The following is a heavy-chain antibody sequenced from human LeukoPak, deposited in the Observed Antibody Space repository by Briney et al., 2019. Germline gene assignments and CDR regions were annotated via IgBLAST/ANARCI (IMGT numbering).Heavy chain of an antibody. CDR1: GYTLTELS. CDR2: FDPEDGET. J-gene: IGHJ5*02. Sequence: GASVKVSCKVSGYTLTELSMHWVRQAPGKGLEWMGGFDPEDGETIYAQKFQGRVTMTEDTSTDTAYMELSSLRSEDTAVYYCATIPRRTYGSGILNWFDPWGQGTLVTVSS. D-gene: IGHD3-10*01. V-gene: IGHV1-24*01. CDR3: ATIPRRTYGSGILNWFDP.